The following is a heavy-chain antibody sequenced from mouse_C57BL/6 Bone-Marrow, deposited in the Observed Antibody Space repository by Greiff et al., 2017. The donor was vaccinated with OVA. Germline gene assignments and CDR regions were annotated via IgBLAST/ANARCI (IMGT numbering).Heavy chain of an antibody. V-gene: IGHV1-53*01. Sequence: QVQLQQPGPELVKPGASVKLSCKASGYTFTSYWMHWVKQRPGQGLEWIGNINPSNGGTNYNEKFKSKATLTVDKSSSTAYMQLSSLTSEDSAVYYCARWPLDGYYAMDYWGQGTSVTVSS. D-gene: IGHD2-3*01. CDR2: INPSNGGT. J-gene: IGHJ4*01. CDR3: ARWPLDGYYAMDY. CDR1: GYTFTSYW.